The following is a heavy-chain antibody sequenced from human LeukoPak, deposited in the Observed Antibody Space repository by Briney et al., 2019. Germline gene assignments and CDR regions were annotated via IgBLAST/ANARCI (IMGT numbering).Heavy chain of an antibody. CDR3: ARGGGSYDFWSGYFGSFDY. CDR1: GFTFSSYA. CDR2: ISYDGSNK. V-gene: IGHV3-30-3*01. D-gene: IGHD3-3*01. J-gene: IGHJ4*02. Sequence: PGGSLRLSCAASGFTFSSYAMHWVRQAPGKGLEWVAVISYDGSNKYYADSVKGRFTISRDNSKNTLYLQMNSLRAEDTAVYYCARGGGSYDFWSGYFGSFDYRGQGTLVTVSS.